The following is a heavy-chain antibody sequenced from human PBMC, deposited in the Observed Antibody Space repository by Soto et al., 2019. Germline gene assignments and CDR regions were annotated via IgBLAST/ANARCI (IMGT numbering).Heavy chain of an antibody. Sequence: ASVKVSCKASGGTFSSYTISWVRQAPGQGLEWMGRIIPILGIANYAQKFQGRVTITADKSTSTAYMELSSLRSEDTAVYYCARWYYDSSGQGGLDPWGQGTLVTVSS. CDR1: GGTFSSYT. CDR2: IIPILGIA. CDR3: ARWYYDSSGQGGLDP. J-gene: IGHJ5*02. V-gene: IGHV1-69*02. D-gene: IGHD3-22*01.